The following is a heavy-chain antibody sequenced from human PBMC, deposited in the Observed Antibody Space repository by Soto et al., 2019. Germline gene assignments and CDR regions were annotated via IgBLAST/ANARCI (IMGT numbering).Heavy chain of an antibody. J-gene: IGHJ6*02. D-gene: IGHD3-3*01. V-gene: IGHV3-48*03. CDR1: GFTFSSYE. Sequence: GGSLRLSCAASGFTFSSYEMNWVRQAPGKGLEWVSYISSSGSTIYYADSVKGRFTISRDNAKNSLYLQMNSLRAEDTAVYYCARERITIFGVVIIPVHYYGMDVWGQGTTVTVSS. CDR2: ISSSGSTI. CDR3: ARERITIFGVVIIPVHYYGMDV.